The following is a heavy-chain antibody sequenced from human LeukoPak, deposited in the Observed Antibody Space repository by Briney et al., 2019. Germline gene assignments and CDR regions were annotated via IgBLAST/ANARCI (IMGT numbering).Heavy chain of an antibody. CDR3: ANGGGFDY. CDR1: GFTFSTYW. CDR2: IKQDGSEK. V-gene: IGHV3-7*01. J-gene: IGHJ4*02. Sequence: GGSLRLSCATSGFTFSTYWMSWVRQAPGKGLEWVANIKQDGSEKYYADSVTGRFTISRDNAKNLLYLQMNSLRVEDTAVYYCANGGGFDYWGQGTLVTVSS. D-gene: IGHD5-24*01.